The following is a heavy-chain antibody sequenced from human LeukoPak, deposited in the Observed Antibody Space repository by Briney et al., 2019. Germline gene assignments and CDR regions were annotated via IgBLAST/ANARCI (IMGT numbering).Heavy chain of an antibody. J-gene: IGHJ4*02. V-gene: IGHV3-53*01. D-gene: IGHD6-13*01. CDR1: GFTFSSYD. Sequence: GGSLRLSCAASGFTFSSYDMTWVRQAPGKGLEWVSVIYSGGSTYYADSVKGRFTISRDNSKNTLYLQMNSLRAEDTAVYYCARDLMGIAYRGAFYYWGQGTLVTVSS. CDR2: IYSGGST. CDR3: ARDLMGIAYRGAFYY.